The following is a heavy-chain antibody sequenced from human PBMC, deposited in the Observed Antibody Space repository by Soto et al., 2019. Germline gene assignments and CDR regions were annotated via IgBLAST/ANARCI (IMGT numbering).Heavy chain of an antibody. CDR1: GFTFADFA. CDR3: ASLAIFYQRPAMSDY. CDR2: IAASGIST. Sequence: EVQLLESGGGLVQPGVSLRLSCAASGFTFADFAMTWVRQAPGKGLEWISTIAASGISTYYADSVKGRFTISRENSKKMLYLQMKSLRADDTAVYYCASLAIFYQRPAMSDYWGQGTLVTVSS. J-gene: IGHJ4*02. V-gene: IGHV3-23*01. D-gene: IGHD2-2*01.